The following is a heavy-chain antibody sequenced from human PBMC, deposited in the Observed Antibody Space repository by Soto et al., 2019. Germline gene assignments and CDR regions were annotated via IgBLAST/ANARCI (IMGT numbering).Heavy chain of an antibody. V-gene: IGHV3-23*01. J-gene: IGHJ4*02. CDR2: ISGSGGST. CDR3: AKDMVAVVVVAALNY. CDR1: GFTFSSYA. D-gene: IGHD2-15*01. Sequence: GGSLRLSCAASGFTFSSYAVSWVRQAPGKGLEWVSAISGSGGSTYYADSVKGRFTISRDNSKHTLYLQMNSLRAEDTAVYYCAKDMVAVVVVAALNYWGQGTLVTVSS.